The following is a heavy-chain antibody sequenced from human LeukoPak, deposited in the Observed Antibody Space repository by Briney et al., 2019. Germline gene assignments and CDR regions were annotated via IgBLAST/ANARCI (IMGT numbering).Heavy chain of an antibody. CDR2: IYYSGST. CDR3: ARGGIAAAHFDY. V-gene: IGHV4-31*03. J-gene: IGHJ4*02. CDR1: GGSISSGGYY. Sequence: SETLSLTCTVSGGSISSGGYYWSWIRQHPGKGLEWIGYIYYSGSTYYNPSLKSRVTISVDTSKNQLSLKLSSVTAADTAVYYCARGGIAAAHFDYWGQGTLVTVSS. D-gene: IGHD6-13*01.